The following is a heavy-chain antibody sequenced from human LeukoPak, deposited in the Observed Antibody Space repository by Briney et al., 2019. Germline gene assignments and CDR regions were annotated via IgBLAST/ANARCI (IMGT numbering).Heavy chain of an antibody. CDR2: INHSGST. D-gene: IGHD3-22*01. CDR3: ARQRRMFYYYDSSGPHDA. V-gene: IGHV4-34*01. Sequence: SETLSLTCAVYGGSFSGYYWSWIRKPPGKGLEWIGEINHSGSTNYNPSLKSRVTTSVDTSKNQFSLKLSSVTAADTAVYYCARQRRMFYYYDSSGPHDAWGQGTLVTVSS. CDR1: GGSFSGYY. J-gene: IGHJ5*02.